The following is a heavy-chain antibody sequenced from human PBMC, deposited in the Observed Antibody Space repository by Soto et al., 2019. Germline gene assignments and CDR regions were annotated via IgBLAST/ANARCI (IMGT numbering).Heavy chain of an antibody. CDR2: IWYDGSNK. CDR1: GFTFSSYG. D-gene: IGHD5-12*01. J-gene: IGHJ4*02. CDR3: ARGSGYDGGDY. V-gene: IGHV3-33*01. Sequence: QVQLVESGGGVVQPGRSLRLSCAASGFTFSSYGMHWVRQAPGKGLEWVAVIWYDGSNKYYADSVKGRFTISRDNSKNTLYLQMNSLRAEDTAVYYCARGSGYDGGDYWGQGTLVTVSS.